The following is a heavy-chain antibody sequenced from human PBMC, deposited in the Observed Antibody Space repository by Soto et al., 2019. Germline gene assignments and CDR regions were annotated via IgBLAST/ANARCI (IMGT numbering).Heavy chain of an antibody. D-gene: IGHD3-22*01. V-gene: IGHV3-21*01. CDR3: ARDSYYYDSSGYDYDAFDV. J-gene: IGHJ3*01. Sequence: GGSLRLSCAASGFTFSSYSMNWVRQAPGKGLEWVSSISSSSSYIYYADSVKGRFTISRDNAKNSLYLQMNSLRAEDTAVYYCARDSYYYDSSGYDYDAFDVWGQGTMVTVSS. CDR2: ISSSSSYI. CDR1: GFTFSSYS.